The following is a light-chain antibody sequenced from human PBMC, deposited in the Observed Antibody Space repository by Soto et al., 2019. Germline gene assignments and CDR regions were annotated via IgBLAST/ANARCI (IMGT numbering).Light chain of an antibody. V-gene: IGLV1-44*01. Sequence: QSALTRPPSASGTPGQRVTISCSGSGSSIGTNTVNWYRQLPGTAPKLLIYGNNRRPSGVPDRFSGSKSGTSASLAISGLQSEDEADYYCAAWDGSLNNVLFGGGTKVTVL. CDR1: GSSIGTNT. CDR2: GNN. CDR3: AAWDGSLNNVL. J-gene: IGLJ2*01.